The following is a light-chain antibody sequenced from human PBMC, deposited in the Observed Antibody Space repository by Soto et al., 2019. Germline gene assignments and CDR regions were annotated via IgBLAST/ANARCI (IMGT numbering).Light chain of an antibody. CDR2: DAS. Sequence: EIVLTQSPATLSLSPGERVTLSCRASQSVSSYFAWYQQKPGQAPRLLIYDASNRATGIPARFSGSGSGTVFPLTISSLEPEDFAVYYCQQRSNGPLTFGQGTRLEIK. CDR1: QSVSSY. J-gene: IGKJ5*01. CDR3: QQRSNGPLT. V-gene: IGKV3-11*01.